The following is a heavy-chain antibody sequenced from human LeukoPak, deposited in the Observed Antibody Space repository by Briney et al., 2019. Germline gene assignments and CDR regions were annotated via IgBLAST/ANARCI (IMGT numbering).Heavy chain of an antibody. V-gene: IGHV4-34*01. Sequence: SETLSLTCAVYGGSFSGYYWSWIRQPPGKGLEWIREMNHSGSTNYNPSPNSRPTISVPTSKNQFSLMLSSVTAAATAVYYCARHANSGSWYYFDYWGQGTLVTVSS. J-gene: IGHJ4*02. D-gene: IGHD1-26*01. CDR3: ARHANSGSWYYFDY. CDR1: GGSFSGYY. CDR2: MNHSGST.